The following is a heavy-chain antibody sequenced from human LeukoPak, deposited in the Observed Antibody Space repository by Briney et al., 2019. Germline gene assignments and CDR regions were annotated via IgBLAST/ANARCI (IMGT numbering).Heavy chain of an antibody. CDR2: ISAYNGNT. J-gene: IGHJ4*02. CDR1: GYTFTSYG. Sequence: ASVKVSCKASGYTFTSYGISWVRQAPGQGLGCMGWISAYNGNTNYAQKLQGRVTMTTDTSTSTAYMELRSLRSDDTAVYSCARGSPVGATTGLHSWGQGTLVTVSS. V-gene: IGHV1-18*01. D-gene: IGHD1-26*01. CDR3: ARGSPVGATTGLHS.